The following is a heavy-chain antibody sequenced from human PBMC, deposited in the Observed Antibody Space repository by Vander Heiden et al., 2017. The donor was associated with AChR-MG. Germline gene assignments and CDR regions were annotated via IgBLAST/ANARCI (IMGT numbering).Heavy chain of an antibody. J-gene: IGHJ5*02. Sequence: LQLQESGPGLVKPSQTLSLTCAVPGGPISSGGYSWSWIRQPPGKGLEWIGYIYHSGSTYYNPSLKSRVTISVDRSKNQFSLKLSSVTAADTAVYYCARDALRGWFDPWGQGTLVTVSS. CDR1: GGPISSGGYS. CDR2: IYHSGST. CDR3: ARDALRGWFDP. V-gene: IGHV4-30-2*01.